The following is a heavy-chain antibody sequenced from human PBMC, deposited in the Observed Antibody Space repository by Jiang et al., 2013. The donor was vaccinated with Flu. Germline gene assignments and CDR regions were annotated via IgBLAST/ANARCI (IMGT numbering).Heavy chain of an antibody. D-gene: IGHD4-11*01. CDR3: ARDFGGIAVTTITDF. Sequence: ESGGGLVQPGGSLRLSCAASGFTFSSYWMHWVRQAPGKGLVWVSRINSDGSSTNYADSVKGRFTISRDNAKNTLYLQMNSLRAEDTAVYYCARDFGGIAVTTITDFWGQGTLVTVSS. J-gene: IGHJ4*02. CDR1: GFTFSSYW. CDR2: INSDGSST. V-gene: IGHV3-74*01.